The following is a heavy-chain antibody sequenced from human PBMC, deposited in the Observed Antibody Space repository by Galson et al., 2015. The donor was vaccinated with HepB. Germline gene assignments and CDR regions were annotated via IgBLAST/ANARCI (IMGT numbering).Heavy chain of an antibody. CDR2: IYHSGST. V-gene: IGHV4-4*02. D-gene: IGHD2-8*01. J-gene: IGHJ5*02. Sequence: LSLTCAVSGGSISSSNWWSWVRQPPGKGLEWIGEIYHSGSTNYNPSLKSRVTISVDKSKNQFSLKLSSVTAADTAVYYCARGCTNGVCYRGNWFDPWGQGTLVTVSS. CDR3: ARGCTNGVCYRGNWFDP. CDR1: GGSISSSNW.